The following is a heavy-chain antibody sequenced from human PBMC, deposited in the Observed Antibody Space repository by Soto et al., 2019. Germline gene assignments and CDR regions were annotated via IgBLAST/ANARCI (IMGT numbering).Heavy chain of an antibody. CDR3: ARGGDIFYYYYGMDV. Sequence: SETLSLTCAVYGGSFSGYYWSWIRQPPGKGLEWIGEINHSGSTNYNPSLKSRVTISVDTSKNQFSLKLSSVTAADTAVYYCARGGDIFYYYYGMDVWGQGTTVTVSS. D-gene: IGHD3-9*01. CDR1: GGSFSGYY. CDR2: INHSGST. V-gene: IGHV4-34*01. J-gene: IGHJ6*02.